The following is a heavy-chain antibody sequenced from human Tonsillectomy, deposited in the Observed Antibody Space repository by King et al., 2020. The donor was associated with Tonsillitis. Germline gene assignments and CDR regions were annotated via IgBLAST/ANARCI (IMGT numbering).Heavy chain of an antibody. CDR2: IYYSGCT. J-gene: IGHJ3*02. Sequence: VQLQESGPGLVKPSETLSLTCTVSGGSVSSGSYYWSWIRQPPGKGLEWIWYIYYSGCTNYNPSLKSRVTISVDTSKNQFSLKLSSVTAADTAVDYCARNSFLSQRRPRDAFDIWGQGTIVTVSS. CDR3: ARNSFLSQRRPRDAFDI. CDR1: GGSVSSGSYY. D-gene: IGHD3-3*02. V-gene: IGHV4-61*01.